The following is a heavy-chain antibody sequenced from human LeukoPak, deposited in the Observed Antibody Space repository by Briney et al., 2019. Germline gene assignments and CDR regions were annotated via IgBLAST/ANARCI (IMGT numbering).Heavy chain of an antibody. CDR2: IIPIFGTA. Sequence: ASVKVSCKASGGTFSSYAISWVRQAPGQGLEWMGRIIPIFGTANYAQKFQGRVTITTDESTSTAYMELSSLRSEDTAVYYCATPRARAHDAFDIWGQGTMVTVSS. CDR1: GGTFSSYA. V-gene: IGHV1-69*05. CDR3: ATPRARAHDAFDI. J-gene: IGHJ3*02.